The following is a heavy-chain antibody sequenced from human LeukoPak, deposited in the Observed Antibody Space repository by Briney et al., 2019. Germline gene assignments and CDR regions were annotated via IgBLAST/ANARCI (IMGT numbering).Heavy chain of an antibody. CDR3: AREDGDAFHI. CDR2: SGDSGGHR. Sequence: GGSLRLSCAASGFTFSAYGMDWVRRAPGNGREWLSHSGDSGGHRYYADTVKRRCTSSRDNAKNSRYLQMNSLRVEHKALYYCAREDGDAFHIWRQGTMVSVPS. CDR1: GFTFSAYG. J-gene: IGHJ3*02. V-gene: IGHV3-48*03. D-gene: IGHD5-24*01.